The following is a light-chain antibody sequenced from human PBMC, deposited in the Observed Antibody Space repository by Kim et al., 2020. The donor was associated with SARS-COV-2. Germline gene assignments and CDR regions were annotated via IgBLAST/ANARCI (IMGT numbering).Light chain of an antibody. Sequence: DIQMTQSPSSLSASVADRVTITCRASQGIRNDLAWYQQKPGRAPNRLIYTASTLQSGVPSRFSGSGSGTEFTLTISSLQPEDFATYYCLQHNSYPRTFGQGTKVDIK. CDR2: TAS. J-gene: IGKJ1*01. CDR1: QGIRND. V-gene: IGKV1-17*01. CDR3: LQHNSYPRT.